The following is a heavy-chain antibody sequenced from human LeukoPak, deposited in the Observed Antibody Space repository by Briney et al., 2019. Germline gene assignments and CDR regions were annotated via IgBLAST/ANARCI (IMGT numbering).Heavy chain of an antibody. CDR2: ISYDGSNK. J-gene: IGHJ6*02. Sequence: GGSLRLSCAASGFTFSSYAMHWVRLAPGKGLEWVAVISYDGSNKYYADSVKGRFTISRDNSKNTLYLQMNSLRAEDTAVYYCAGEKARSWYGRYYYYGMDVWGQGTTVTVSS. CDR3: AGEKARSWYGRYYYYGMDV. V-gene: IGHV3-30-3*01. D-gene: IGHD6-13*01. CDR1: GFTFSSYA.